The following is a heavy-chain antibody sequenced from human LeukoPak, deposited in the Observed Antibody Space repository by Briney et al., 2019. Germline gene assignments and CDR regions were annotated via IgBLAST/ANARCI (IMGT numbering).Heavy chain of an antibody. CDR3: ARGQVGATYYYYYYGMDV. D-gene: IGHD1-26*01. Sequence: GGSLRLSCAAPGFTFSSYWMSWVRQAPGEGLEWVAHIKQDGSEKFYVDSVKGRFTTSRENAKNSLYLQMNSLRAEDTAVYYCARGQVGATYYYYYYGMDVWGQGTTVTVSS. CDR1: GFTFSSYW. J-gene: IGHJ6*02. CDR2: IKQDGSEK. V-gene: IGHV3-7*01.